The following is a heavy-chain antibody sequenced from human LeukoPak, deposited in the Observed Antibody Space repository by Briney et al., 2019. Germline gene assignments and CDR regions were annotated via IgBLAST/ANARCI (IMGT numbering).Heavy chain of an antibody. D-gene: IGHD5-12*01. Sequence: SETLPLTCAVYGGSFSGYYWSWIRQPPGKGLEWIGEINHSGSTNYNPSLKSRVTISVDTSKNQFSLKLSSVIAADTAVYYCARLADIVATQIYFDYWGQGTLVTVSS. J-gene: IGHJ4*02. CDR1: GGSFSGYY. V-gene: IGHV4-34*01. CDR2: INHSGST. CDR3: ARLADIVATQIYFDY.